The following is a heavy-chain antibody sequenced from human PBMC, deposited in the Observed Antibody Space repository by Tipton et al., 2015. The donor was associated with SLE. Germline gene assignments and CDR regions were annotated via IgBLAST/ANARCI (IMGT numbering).Heavy chain of an antibody. V-gene: IGHV4-39*07. J-gene: IGHJ5*02. CDR1: GGSISSSSYY. CDR3: ARGLRLGAAGTENWFDP. Sequence: TLSLTCTVSGGSISSSSYYWGWIRQPPGKGLELIGEINHSGSTNYNPSLKSRVTISVDTSKNQFSLKLSSVTAADTAVYYCARGLRLGAAGTENWFDPWGHGTLVTVSS. D-gene: IGHD6-13*01. CDR2: INHSGST.